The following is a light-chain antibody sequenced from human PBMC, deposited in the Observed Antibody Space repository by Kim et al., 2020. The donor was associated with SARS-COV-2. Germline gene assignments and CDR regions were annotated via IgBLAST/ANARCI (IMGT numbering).Light chain of an antibody. Sequence: ASVGDRVTVTCRASQSIRNFLNWYQQKPGKAPNLLIYAASRLQGGVSSRFSGSGSGTEFTLTISGLQLEDFATYYCQQSYNSPGTFGPGTKVDIK. CDR1: QSIRNF. CDR3: QQSYNSPGT. CDR2: AAS. V-gene: IGKV1-39*01. J-gene: IGKJ3*01.